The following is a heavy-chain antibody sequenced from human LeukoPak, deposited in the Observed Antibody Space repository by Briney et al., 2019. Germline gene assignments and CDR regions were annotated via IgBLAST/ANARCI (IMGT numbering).Heavy chain of an antibody. Sequence: SETLPLTCAVYGGSFSGYYWSWIRQPPGKGLEWIGEINHSGSTTYNPSLKSRVTISVDRSKNQFSLKLSSVTAADTAVYYCASGRFNYGGNPLDYWGQGTLVTVSS. CDR1: GGSFSGYY. V-gene: IGHV4-34*01. D-gene: IGHD4-23*01. CDR2: INHSGST. J-gene: IGHJ4*02. CDR3: ASGRFNYGGNPLDY.